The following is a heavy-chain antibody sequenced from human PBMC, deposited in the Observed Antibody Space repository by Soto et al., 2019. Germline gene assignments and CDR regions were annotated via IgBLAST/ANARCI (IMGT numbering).Heavy chain of an antibody. J-gene: IGHJ6*02. Sequence: SETLSLTCTVSGVSISSSSYYWGWIRQPPGKGLEWIGSIYYSGSTYYNPSLKSRVTISVDTSKNQFSLKLSSVTAADTAVYYCARLGMVYAIPNYYYYGMDVWGQGTTVTVSS. CDR1: GVSISSSSYY. CDR2: IYYSGST. CDR3: ARLGMVYAIPNYYYYGMDV. V-gene: IGHV4-39*01. D-gene: IGHD2-8*01.